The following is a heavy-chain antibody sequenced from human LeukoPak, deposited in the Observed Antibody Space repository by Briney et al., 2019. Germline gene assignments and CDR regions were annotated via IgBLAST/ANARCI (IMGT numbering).Heavy chain of an antibody. CDR2: ISDSGVTT. J-gene: IGHJ4*02. CDR1: GFTFSIYA. CDR3: GRPVPVAGRRGYYFDY. D-gene: IGHD6-19*01. Sequence: GGSLSLSCAASGFTFSIYAMSWVRQLPGNGLEWVSTISDSGVTTHYAASVKSRFTISRDNSRSTLYLQMNSLRAEDTAVYYCGRPVPVAGRRGYYFDYWGQGTLVTVSS. V-gene: IGHV3-23*01.